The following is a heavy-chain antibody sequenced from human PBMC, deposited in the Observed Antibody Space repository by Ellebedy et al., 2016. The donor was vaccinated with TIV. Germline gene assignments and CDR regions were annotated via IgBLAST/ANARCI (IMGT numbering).Heavy chain of an antibody. CDR3: ARVVIDSAGWYHFDY. D-gene: IGHD6-19*01. J-gene: IGHJ4*02. CDR1: GYTFTSYH. Sequence: ASVKVSCKASGYTFTSYHMHWVRQAPGQGLEWMGMINPSGGSANYAQSFQGRVTMTRDTSTSTVYMELSSLRSEDTAVYYCARVVIDSAGWYHFDYWGQGTLVSVSS. V-gene: IGHV1-46*01. CDR2: INPSGGSA.